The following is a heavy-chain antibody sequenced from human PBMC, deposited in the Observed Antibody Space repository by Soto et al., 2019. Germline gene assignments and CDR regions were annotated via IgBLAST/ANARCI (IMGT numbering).Heavy chain of an antibody. CDR2: IIPIFGTA. J-gene: IGHJ6*02. CDR1: GGTFSSYA. CDR3: ARGLNSVGATPHDDLYYYYGMDV. D-gene: IGHD1-26*01. Sequence: SVKVSFKASGGTFSSYAISWVRQAPGQGLEWMGGIIPIFGTANYAQKFQGRVTITADESTSTAYMELSSLRSEDTAVYYCARGLNSVGATPHDDLYYYYGMDVWGQGTTVTVSS. V-gene: IGHV1-69*13.